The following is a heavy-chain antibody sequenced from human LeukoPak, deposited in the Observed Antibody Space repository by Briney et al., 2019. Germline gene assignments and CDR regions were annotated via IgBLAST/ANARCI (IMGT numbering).Heavy chain of an antibody. V-gene: IGHV4-31*03. CDR1: GGSISSGGYY. CDR2: IYYSGST. CDR3: ARVGYSGYGYYFDY. Sequence: NPSETLSLTCTVSGGSISSGGYYWSWIRQHPGKGLEWIGYIYYSGSTYYNPSLKSRVTISVDTSKNQFSLKLSSVTAADTAVYYCARVGYSGYGYYFDYWGQGTLVTVSS. D-gene: IGHD5-12*01. J-gene: IGHJ4*02.